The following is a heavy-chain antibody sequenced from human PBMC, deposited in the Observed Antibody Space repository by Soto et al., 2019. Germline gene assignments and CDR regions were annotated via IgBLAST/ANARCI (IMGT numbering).Heavy chain of an antibody. V-gene: IGHV1-3*01. CDR2: INAGNGNT. CDR1: GYTFTSYA. Sequence: QVQLVQSGAEVKKPGASVKVSCKASGYTFTSYAMHWVRQAPGQRLEWMGWINAGNGNTKYSQKFQGRVTITRDTSASTAYMELSRLRSEDTAVYSCARSTGIAVRGGYWGQGTLVTVSS. J-gene: IGHJ4*02. D-gene: IGHD6-19*01. CDR3: ARSTGIAVRGGY.